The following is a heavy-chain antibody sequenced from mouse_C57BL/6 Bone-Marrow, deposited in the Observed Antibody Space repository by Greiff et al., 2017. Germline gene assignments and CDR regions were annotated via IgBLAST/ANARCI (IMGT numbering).Heavy chain of an antibody. CDR2: ISSGGSYT. D-gene: IGHD1-1*01. V-gene: IGHV5-6-4*01. CDR3: TRDYYGSSGPYYAMDY. Sequence: EVQLVESGGGLVKPGGSLKLSCAASGFTFSSYTMSWVRQTPEKRLEWVATISSGGSYTYYPDSVKGRFTISRDKAKNTLYLQMSSLKSEDTAMYYCTRDYYGSSGPYYAMDYWGQGTSVTVSS. J-gene: IGHJ4*01. CDR1: GFTFSSYT.